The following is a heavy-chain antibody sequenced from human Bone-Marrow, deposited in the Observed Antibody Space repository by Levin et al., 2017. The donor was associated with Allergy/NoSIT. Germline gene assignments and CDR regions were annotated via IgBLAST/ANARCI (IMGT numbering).Heavy chain of an antibody. CDR1: GYTFTNYH. Sequence: GESLKISCKASGYTFTNYHFHWVRQAPGQGLEWMGKIHVGGDTQYAQKFQGRVTMTRDTSTTTVYMELSSLMSEDTGVYYCARELRDSRQVDYWGQGTLVTVSS. CDR3: ARELRDSRQVDY. D-gene: IGHD2-15*01. CDR2: IHVGGDTQ. V-gene: IGHV1-46*01. J-gene: IGHJ4*02.